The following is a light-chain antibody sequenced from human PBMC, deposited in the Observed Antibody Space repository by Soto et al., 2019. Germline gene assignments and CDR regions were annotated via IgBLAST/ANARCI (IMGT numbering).Light chain of an antibody. CDR3: QQRSNRIT. CDR1: QSVSSY. V-gene: IGKV3-11*01. Sequence: EIWLTQSPGTLSLSPGETATISCWASQSVSSYLAWYQQKPGQAPRPLIYDASNRATGIPARLSGSGSGTEFTLTISSLAPEDFAVYYCQQRSNRITFGQGTRLEIK. J-gene: IGKJ5*01. CDR2: DAS.